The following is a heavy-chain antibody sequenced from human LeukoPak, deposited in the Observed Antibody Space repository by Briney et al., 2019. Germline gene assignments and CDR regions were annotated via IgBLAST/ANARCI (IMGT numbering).Heavy chain of an antibody. Sequence: ASVKVSCKASGYTFTSYGISWVRQAPGQGLEWMGWISAYNGNTNYAQKLQGRVTMTTDTSTSTAYMELRSLRSDDTAVYYCARNSPPMGYNWNDDGIDYWGQGTLVTVSS. CDR3: ARNSPPMGYNWNDDGIDY. CDR1: GYTFTSYG. J-gene: IGHJ4*02. V-gene: IGHV1-18*01. CDR2: ISAYNGNT. D-gene: IGHD1-20*01.